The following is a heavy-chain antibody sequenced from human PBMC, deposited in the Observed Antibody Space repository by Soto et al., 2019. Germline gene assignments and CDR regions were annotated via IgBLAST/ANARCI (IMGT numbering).Heavy chain of an antibody. CDR3: TKSPAPSGDPSDY. V-gene: IGHV3-23*01. Sequence: PGGSLTLSGAASGFTFSKCAMSWVRQAPGKGLEWVSISNTDGSTYYEDSVKGRFTISRDNSKNTLYLRMNSLRAEDTAVYYCTKSPAPSGDPSDYWGQGTLVTVSS. D-gene: IGHD4-17*01. CDR1: GFTFSKCA. J-gene: IGHJ4*02. CDR2: ISNTDGST.